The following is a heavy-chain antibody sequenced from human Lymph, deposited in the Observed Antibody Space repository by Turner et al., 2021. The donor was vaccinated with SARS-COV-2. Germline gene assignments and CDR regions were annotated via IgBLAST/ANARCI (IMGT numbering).Heavy chain of an antibody. V-gene: IGHV4-34*01. CDR1: GGSFSGYY. D-gene: IGHD7-27*01. CDR2: INHSGST. CDR3: ARVWVRWWYFDL. Sequence: QVQLPQWGAGLLQPSETLSLPCAVYGGSFSGYYWSWIRQPPGKGLEWIGEINHSGSTNYNPALKSRVTISVETDKKKFSLKLSSVTAADTAVYYCARVWVRWWYFDLWGRGTLVTVSS. J-gene: IGHJ2*01.